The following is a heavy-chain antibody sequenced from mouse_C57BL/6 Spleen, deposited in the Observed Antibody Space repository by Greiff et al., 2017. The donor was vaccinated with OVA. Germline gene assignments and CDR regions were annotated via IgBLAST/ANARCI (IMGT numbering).Heavy chain of an antibody. D-gene: IGHD1-1*01. Sequence: QVQLKQPGAELVQPGASVKMSCTASGYTFTSYWITWVQQRPGQGLEWVGDIYTGSGSPNYNEKVKGKATLTVDTSSSTAYMQRSSLTSEDSAVYYCARGGITTVVATDFDYWGQGTTLTVSS. CDR2: IYTGSGSP. CDR3: ARGGITTVVATDFDY. V-gene: IGHV1-55*01. J-gene: IGHJ2*01. CDR1: GYTFTSYW.